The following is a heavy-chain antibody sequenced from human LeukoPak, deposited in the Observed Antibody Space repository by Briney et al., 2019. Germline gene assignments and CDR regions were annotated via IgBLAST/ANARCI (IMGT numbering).Heavy chain of an antibody. CDR3: ARGGGRKYSSSWYYFDY. J-gene: IGHJ4*02. CDR2: IYYSGST. D-gene: IGHD6-13*01. Sequence: PSETLSLTCTVSGGSISSYYWSWIRQPPGKGLEWIGYIYYSGSTNYNPSLKSRVTISVDTSKNQFSLKLSSVTAADTAVYYCARGGGRKYSSSWYYFDYWGQGTLVTVSS. V-gene: IGHV4-59*01. CDR1: GGSISSYY.